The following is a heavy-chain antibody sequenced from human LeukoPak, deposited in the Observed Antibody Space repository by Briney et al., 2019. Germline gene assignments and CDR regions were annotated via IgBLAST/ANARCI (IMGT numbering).Heavy chain of an antibody. Sequence: GASVKVSCKASGYTFTGYYMHWVRQAPGQGLEWMGWINPNSGGTNYAQKFQGWVTMTRDTSISTAYMELSRLRSEDTAVYYCARAPGGSRTNWFDPWGQGTLVTVSS. CDR3: ARAPGGSRTNWFDP. J-gene: IGHJ5*02. CDR1: GYTFTGYY. V-gene: IGHV1-2*04. D-gene: IGHD2-15*01. CDR2: INPNSGGT.